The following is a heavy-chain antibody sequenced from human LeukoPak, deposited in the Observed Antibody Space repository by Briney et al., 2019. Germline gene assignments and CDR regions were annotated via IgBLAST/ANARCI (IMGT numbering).Heavy chain of an antibody. Sequence: SETPSLTCTVSGGSISSYYWSWIRQPPGKGLEWIGYIYYSGSTNYNPSLKSRVTISVDTSKNQFSLKLSSVTAADTAVYYCARVYSSSWYLGCVDPWGQGTLVTVSS. D-gene: IGHD6-13*01. CDR1: GGSISSYY. CDR3: ARVYSSSWYLGCVDP. J-gene: IGHJ5*02. V-gene: IGHV4-59*01. CDR2: IYYSGST.